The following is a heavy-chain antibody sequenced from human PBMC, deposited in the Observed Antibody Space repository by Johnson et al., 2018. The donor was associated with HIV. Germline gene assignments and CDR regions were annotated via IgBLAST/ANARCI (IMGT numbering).Heavy chain of an antibody. V-gene: IGHV3-30*18. D-gene: IGHD3-3*01. CDR3: AKFGSIPRELEDAFDI. Sequence: QVQLLESGGGLVQPARSLRLSCAASGFTFSSYAMHWVRQAPGKGLEWVAVISYDGSNKYYADSVKGRFTISRDNSKNTLYLQMNSLRVEDTAVYYCAKFGSIPRELEDAFDIWGQGTMVTVSS. J-gene: IGHJ3*02. CDR1: GFTFSSYA. CDR2: ISYDGSNK.